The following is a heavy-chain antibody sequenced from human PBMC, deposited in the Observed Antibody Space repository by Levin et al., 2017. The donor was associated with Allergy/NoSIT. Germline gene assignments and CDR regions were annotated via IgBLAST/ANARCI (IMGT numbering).Heavy chain of an antibody. V-gene: IGHV3-48*01. Sequence: PGGSLRLSCAASGFTFSSYGMNWVRQAPGKGLEWVSYISSSSSTIYYADSVKGRFTISRDNAKNSLYLQMNSLRAEDTAVYYCARAWWGVVVPAAPEDYWGQGTLVTVSS. D-gene: IGHD2-2*01. CDR2: ISSSSSTI. CDR1: GFTFSSYG. J-gene: IGHJ4*02. CDR3: ARAWWGVVVPAAPEDY.